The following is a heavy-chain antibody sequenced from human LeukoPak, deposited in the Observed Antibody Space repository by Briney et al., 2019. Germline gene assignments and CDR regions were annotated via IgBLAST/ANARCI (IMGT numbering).Heavy chain of an antibody. J-gene: IGHJ4*02. CDR2: VDPEDGET. CDR1: GYTFTDYY. Sequence: GASVKVSCKASGYTFTDYYMHWVQQAPGKGLEWMGRVDPEDGETIYAEKFQGRVTITADTSTDTAYMELSSLRSEDTAVYYCAAYQRFEMLDYWGQGTLVTVSS. D-gene: IGHD2-2*01. V-gene: IGHV1-69-2*01. CDR3: AAYQRFEMLDY.